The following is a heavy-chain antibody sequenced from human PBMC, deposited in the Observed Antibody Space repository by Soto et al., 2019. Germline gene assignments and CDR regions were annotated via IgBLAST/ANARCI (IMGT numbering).Heavy chain of an antibody. CDR1: GGSVTNSIYY. D-gene: IGHD4-17*01. J-gene: IGHJ4*02. Sequence: PSDTLSLTCTVSGGSVTNSIYYWVWIRQSPGKGLEWIGSVYYRGRSYSKSSVKSRVTISVDTSKNRFSLSLNSVTASDTAVYFRVSQRTTVPTQAYFDYWGPGALVTVSS. V-gene: IGHV4-39*01. CDR3: VSQRTTVPTQAYFDY. CDR2: VYYRGRS.